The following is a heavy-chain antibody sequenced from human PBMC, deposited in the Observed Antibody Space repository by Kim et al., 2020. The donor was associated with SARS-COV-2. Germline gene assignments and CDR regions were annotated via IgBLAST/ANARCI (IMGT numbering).Heavy chain of an antibody. CDR3: ARGSGGYSGYGQGNPSYGDYVPQPYYYYGMDV. Sequence: ASVKVSCKASGYTFTSYGISWVRQAPGQGLEWMGWISAYNGNTNYAQKLQGRVTMTTDTSTSTAYMELRSLRSDDTAVYYCARGSGGYSGYGQGNPSYGDYVPQPYYYYGMDVWGQGTTVTVSS. CDR1: GYTFTSYG. CDR2: ISAYNGNT. D-gene: IGHD5-12*01. J-gene: IGHJ6*02. V-gene: IGHV1-18*04.